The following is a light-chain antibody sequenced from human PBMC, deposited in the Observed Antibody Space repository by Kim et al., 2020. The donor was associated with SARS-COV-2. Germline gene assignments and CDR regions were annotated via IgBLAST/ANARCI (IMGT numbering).Light chain of an antibody. Sequence: APIGDRDTITRGARQGIRNALGWFQQKPGKAPQPPIYAASSLQNGVPSRFSGTGSGTEFTLTLSSLQPQDFATYFCLHDYNYPRTFVEGTKVDIK. CDR1: QGIRNA. CDR3: LHDYNYPRT. CDR2: AAS. J-gene: IGKJ1*01. V-gene: IGKV1-6*01.